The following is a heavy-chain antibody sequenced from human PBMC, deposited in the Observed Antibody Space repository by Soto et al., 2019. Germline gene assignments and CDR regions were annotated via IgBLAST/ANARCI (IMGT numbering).Heavy chain of an antibody. J-gene: IGHJ4*02. CDR3: ARVIAAAGDYYLDY. Sequence: GASVKVSCKASGGTFSSYAISWVRQAPGQGLEWMGGIIPIFGTANYAQKFQGRVTITADESTSTAYMELSSLRSEDTAVYYCARVIAAAGDYYLDYWGQGTLVTVSS. D-gene: IGHD6-13*01. CDR1: GGTFSSYA. V-gene: IGHV1-69*13. CDR2: IIPIFGTA.